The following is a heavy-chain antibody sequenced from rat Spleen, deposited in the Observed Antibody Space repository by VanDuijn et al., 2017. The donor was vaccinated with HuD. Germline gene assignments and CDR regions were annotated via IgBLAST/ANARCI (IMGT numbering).Heavy chain of an antibody. CDR1: GFTFSDYN. J-gene: IGHJ3*01. CDR3: TTEWTEGIPFAY. V-gene: IGHV5-7*01. D-gene: IGHD1-11*01. Sequence: EVQLVESGGGLVQPGRSLKLSCAASGFTFSDYNMAWVRQAPKKGLEWVATISYDGSSTYYRDSVKGRFTISRDTAQNILYLQMNSPRSEDTATYYCTTEWTEGIPFAYWGRGTLVTVSS. CDR2: ISYDGSST.